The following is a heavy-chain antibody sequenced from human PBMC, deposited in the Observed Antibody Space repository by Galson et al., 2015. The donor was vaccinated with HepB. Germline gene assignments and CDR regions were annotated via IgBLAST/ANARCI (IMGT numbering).Heavy chain of an antibody. Sequence: SVKVSCKASGYTFTSYAMHWVRQAPGQRLEWMGWINAGNGNTKYSQKFQGRVTITRDTSASTAYMELSSLRSEDTAVYYCARDGPVAGVYFDYWGQGTLVTVSS. V-gene: IGHV1-3*01. J-gene: IGHJ4*02. CDR3: ARDGPVAGVYFDY. CDR1: GYTFTSYA. CDR2: INAGNGNT.